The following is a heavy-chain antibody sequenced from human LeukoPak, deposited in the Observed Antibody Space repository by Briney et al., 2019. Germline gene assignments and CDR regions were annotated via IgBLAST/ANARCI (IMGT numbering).Heavy chain of an antibody. CDR1: GFTFSSYE. D-gene: IGHD6-19*01. CDR3: ARGYASAWCDY. V-gene: IGHV3-48*03. Sequence: GGSPRLSCAGSGFTFSSYEMNWVRQAPGKGLEWVSYISSRGDTIYYADSVRGRFTLYRDNAKNSLYLQMNSLRAEDTAVYYCARGYASAWCDYWGRGALVTVSS. J-gene: IGHJ4*02. CDR2: ISSRGDTI.